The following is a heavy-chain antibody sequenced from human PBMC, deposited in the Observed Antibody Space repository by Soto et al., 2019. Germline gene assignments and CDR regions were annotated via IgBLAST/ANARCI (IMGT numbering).Heavy chain of an antibody. CDR3: ARGEDAFFYYGLDV. CDR1: GGSITSSY. V-gene: IGHV4-59*01. J-gene: IGHJ6*02. CDR2: IYDTGISGYTPST. Sequence: LSETLSLTCTVSGGSITSSYWSWIRRPPGKGLEWIAYIYDTGISGYTPSTSYNPSLKSRVTMSVDTSKSQFSLKLTSVTAAETAVYYCARGEDAFFYYGLDVGGQGITVTVSS.